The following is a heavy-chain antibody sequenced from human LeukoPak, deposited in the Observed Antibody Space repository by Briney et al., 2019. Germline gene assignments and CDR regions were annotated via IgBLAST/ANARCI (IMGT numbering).Heavy chain of an antibody. CDR2: IRSKAYGGTT. CDR3: TRAPWELLRAQYYFDY. V-gene: IGHV3-49*03. D-gene: IGHD1-26*01. J-gene: IGHJ4*02. CDR1: GFTIGDYA. Sequence: GGSLRLSCTASGFTIGDYAMSWFRQAPGKGLEWVGFIRSKAYGGTTEYAASVKGRFTISRDDSKSIAYLQMNSLKTEDTAVHYCTRAPWELLRAQYYFDYWGQGTLVTVSS.